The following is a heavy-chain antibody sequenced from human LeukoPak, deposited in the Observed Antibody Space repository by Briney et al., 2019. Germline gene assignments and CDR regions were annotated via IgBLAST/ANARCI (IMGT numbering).Heavy chain of an antibody. V-gene: IGHV3-30*18. CDR3: AKDQGDIVVVVAATVLDY. CDR1: GFTFSSYW. Sequence: GGSLRLSCAASGFTFSSYWMSWVRQAPGKGLEWVAVISYDGSNKYYADSVKGRFTISRDNSKNTLYLQMNSLRAEDTAVYYCAKDQGDIVVVVAATVLDYWGQGTLVTVSS. J-gene: IGHJ4*02. D-gene: IGHD2-15*01. CDR2: ISYDGSNK.